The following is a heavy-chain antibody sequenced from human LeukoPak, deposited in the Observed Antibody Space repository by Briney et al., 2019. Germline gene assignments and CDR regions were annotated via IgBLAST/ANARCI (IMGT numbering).Heavy chain of an antibody. CDR2: ISEDGSYT. CDR1: GFSFSSHW. Sequence: GGSLRLSCAASGFSFSSHWVHWVRQAPGKGLVWVSRISEDGSYTSNVDSVKGRFTISRDNVNNMLYLHMNSLRAEDTAVYYCAKDPYSGSYLNWFDPWGQGTLVTVSS. CDR3: AKDPYSGSYLNWFDP. D-gene: IGHD1-26*01. V-gene: IGHV3-74*01. J-gene: IGHJ5*02.